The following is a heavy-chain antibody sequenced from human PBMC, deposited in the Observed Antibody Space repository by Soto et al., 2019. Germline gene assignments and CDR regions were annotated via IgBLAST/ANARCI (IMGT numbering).Heavy chain of an antibody. CDR3: ARGMSPGTSNLGWLDP. J-gene: IGHJ5*02. D-gene: IGHD1-1*01. CDR2: IRSTASSSTI. CDR1: GFTFGGYS. Sequence: PGGSLRLSCAASGFTFGGYSMNWVRQAPGKGLEWVSYIRSTASSSTIYYADSVKGRFTISRDSAKNSLYLQMNSLRAEDTAVYYCARGMSPGTSNLGWLDPWGQGTLVTVST. V-gene: IGHV3-48*01.